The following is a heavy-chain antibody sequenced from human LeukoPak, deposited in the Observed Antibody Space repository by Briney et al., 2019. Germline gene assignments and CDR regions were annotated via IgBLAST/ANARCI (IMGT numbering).Heavy chain of an antibody. CDR3: ARGYGTGD. V-gene: IGHV4-4*02. D-gene: IGHD4-17*01. Sequence: SETLSLTCAVSGDSITNTNWWNWVRQPPGKGLEWIAEIDHRGNTNYNPSLKSRVTIAADSSKSQFALHLTSWSAANTAVYYCARGYGTGDWGRGILVTVSA. CDR2: IDHRGNT. J-gene: IGHJ4*01. CDR1: GDSITNTNW.